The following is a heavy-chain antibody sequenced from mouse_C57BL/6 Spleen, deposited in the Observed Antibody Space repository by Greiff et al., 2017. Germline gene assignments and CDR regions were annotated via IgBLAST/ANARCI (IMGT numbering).Heavy chain of an antibody. V-gene: IGHV1-52*01. CDR3: SSLRREEGFAY. Sequence: VQLQQPGAELVRPGSSVKLSCKASGYTFTSYWMHWVKQRPIQGLEWIGNIDPSDSETHYNQKFKDKATFTVDKSSSTAYMQLSSLTSEDAAVYYCSSLRREEGFAYWGQGTLVTVSA. J-gene: IGHJ3*01. CDR2: IDPSDSET. D-gene: IGHD2-12*01. CDR1: GYTFTSYW.